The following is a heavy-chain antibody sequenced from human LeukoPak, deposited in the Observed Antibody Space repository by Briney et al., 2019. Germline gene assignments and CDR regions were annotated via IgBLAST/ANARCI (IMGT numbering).Heavy chain of an antibody. Sequence: GGSLRLTCEASGFSVSDRAMSWVRQAPGKGLEWVAVMYASGTIYYGWSVQGRFTISRDDSKNTMFLQMTFLSAEDTAFYYCARGGAGTVTPFDSWGQGTLVTASS. V-gene: IGHV3-53*01. J-gene: IGHJ4*02. CDR2: MYASGTI. CDR1: GFSVSDRA. D-gene: IGHD4-17*01. CDR3: ARGGAGTVTPFDS.